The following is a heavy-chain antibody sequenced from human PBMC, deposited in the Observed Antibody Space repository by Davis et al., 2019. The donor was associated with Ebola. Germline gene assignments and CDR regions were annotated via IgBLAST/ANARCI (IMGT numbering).Heavy chain of an antibody. CDR3: ACRYRSSPLY. CDR2: ISNGGRT. V-gene: IGHV4-59*08. D-gene: IGHD6-6*01. CDR1: GGSVGSDY. J-gene: IGHJ4*02. Sequence: SETLSLTCSVSGGSVGSDYWSWIRQSPGKGLEWIAFISNGGRTIYNPSLRGRVTISIDTSKNQFSLEVRSVTAADTAVYYCACRYRSSPLYWGQGTLVTVSS.